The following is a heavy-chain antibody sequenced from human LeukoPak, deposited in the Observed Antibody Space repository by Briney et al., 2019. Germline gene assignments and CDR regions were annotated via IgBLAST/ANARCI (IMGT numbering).Heavy chain of an antibody. CDR1: GFTFSSSW. CDR3: ARGLSSGSWDY. D-gene: IGHD3-22*01. CDR2: INSDGSST. Sequence: GGSLRLSCAASGFTFSSSWMHWVFQAPGKGLVWVSRINSDGSSTSYADSVKVRFTISRDNPKNTLYLQMNSLRAEDTAVYYCARGLSSGSWDYWGQGTLVTVSS. J-gene: IGHJ4*02. V-gene: IGHV3-74*01.